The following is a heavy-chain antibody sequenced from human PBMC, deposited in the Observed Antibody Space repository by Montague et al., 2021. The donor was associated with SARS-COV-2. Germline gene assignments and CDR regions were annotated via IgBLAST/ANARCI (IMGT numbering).Heavy chain of an antibody. J-gene: IGHJ6*02. CDR1: GFTFRNYA. Sequence: SLRLSCAGSGFTFRNYAMNWVRQAPGKGLEWVAVVSDDGRTKYYADSVRGPFTISRDNSENTMYLEMNNLRPEDTAVYFCARGDLVVGRTYHFYSMDVWGQGTTVTVSS. V-gene: IGHV3-30*04. CDR2: VSDDGRTK. CDR3: ARGDLVVGRTYHFYSMDV. D-gene: IGHD2-2*01.